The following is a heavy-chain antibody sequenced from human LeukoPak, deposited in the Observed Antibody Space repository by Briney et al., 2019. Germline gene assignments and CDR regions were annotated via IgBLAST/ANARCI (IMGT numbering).Heavy chain of an antibody. Sequence: ASVKVSCKASGLTFSSYAISWVRQAPGQGLEWMGLINPNSGGTKYAQKFQGRVTMTRDTSISTAYMELNRLRSDDTAVYYCARVMNREGTNYWGQGTLVTVSS. V-gene: IGHV1-2*02. CDR2: INPNSGGT. CDR3: ARVMNREGTNY. J-gene: IGHJ4*02. CDR1: GLTFSSYA. D-gene: IGHD1/OR15-1a*01.